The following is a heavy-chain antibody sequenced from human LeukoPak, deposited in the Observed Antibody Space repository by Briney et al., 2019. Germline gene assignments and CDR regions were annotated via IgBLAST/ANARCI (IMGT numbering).Heavy chain of an antibody. V-gene: IGHV1-69*05. J-gene: IGHJ4*02. D-gene: IGHD3-3*01. CDR1: GGTFSSYA. CDR3: ARDSSVTIFGVVIAPFDY. CDR2: IIPIFGTA. Sequence: GSSVKVSCKASGGTFSSYAISWVRQAPGQGLEWMGRIIPIFGTANYAQKFQGRVTITTDESTSTAYMELSSLRSEDTAVYYCARDSSVTIFGVVIAPFDYWGQGTLVTVSS.